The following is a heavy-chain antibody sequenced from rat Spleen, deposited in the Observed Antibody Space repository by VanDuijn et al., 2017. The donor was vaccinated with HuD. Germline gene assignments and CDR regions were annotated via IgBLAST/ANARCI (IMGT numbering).Heavy chain of an antibody. CDR3: ARGGGLAY. D-gene: IGHD1-11*01. J-gene: IGHJ3*01. CDR2: LSPDGGNT. CDR1: GFNFSNYY. Sequence: EVQLVESGGGSVQPGRSMKLSSAASGFNFSNYYMAWVRQAPTKGLEWVASLSPDGGNTYYPDSVKGRFTVSRDNAKSTLYLQMDSLRSEDTATYYGARGGGLAYWGQGTLVTVSS. V-gene: IGHV5-25*01.